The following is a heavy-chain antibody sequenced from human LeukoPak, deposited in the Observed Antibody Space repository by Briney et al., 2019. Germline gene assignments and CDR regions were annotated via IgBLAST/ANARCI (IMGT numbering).Heavy chain of an antibody. V-gene: IGHV3-7*01. CDR1: GFPFSTFW. Sequence: GGSLRLSCVTSGFPFSTFWMNWVRQAPGKGLEWVANIKQDGSEKFYADSVKGRFTIPRDNAKNSLYLQMNSLRVDDTAVYYCARSVGGAVAGYFDYWGQGTLVTVSS. D-gene: IGHD6-19*01. J-gene: IGHJ4*02. CDR2: IKQDGSEK. CDR3: ARSVGGAVAGYFDY.